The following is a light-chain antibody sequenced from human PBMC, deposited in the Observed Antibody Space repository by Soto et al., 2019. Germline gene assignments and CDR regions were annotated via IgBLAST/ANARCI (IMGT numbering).Light chain of an antibody. Sequence: DIQMIQLPSSLSASVGDRVTITCLASQSISSFLTWYQQKAGKAPKLLIYAASSLQSGVPSRFSGSGSGTDFTLTISSLQPEDFASYYCQQSFSTPPTFGQGTKVDIK. CDR2: AAS. V-gene: IGKV1-39*01. J-gene: IGKJ1*01. CDR3: QQSFSTPPT. CDR1: QSISSF.